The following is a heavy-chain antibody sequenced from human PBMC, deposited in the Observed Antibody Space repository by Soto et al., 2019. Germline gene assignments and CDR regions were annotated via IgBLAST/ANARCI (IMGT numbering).Heavy chain of an antibody. CDR1: GGSISSGGYY. J-gene: IGHJ2*01. Sequence: QVQLQASGPGLVKPSQTLSLTCTVSGGSISSGGYYWSWIRQDPGKGLEWIGYIHHSGTTYYNPSLQSRLTISVDTSKNQFSPKLTSVTAADTAVYYCASRGDRSTGIWGRGTLVTVSP. CDR3: ASRGDRSTGI. V-gene: IGHV4-31*03. D-gene: IGHD6-13*01. CDR2: IHHSGTT.